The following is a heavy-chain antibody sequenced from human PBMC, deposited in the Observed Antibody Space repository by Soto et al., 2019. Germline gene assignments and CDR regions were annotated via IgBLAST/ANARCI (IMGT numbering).Heavy chain of an antibody. V-gene: IGHV4-34*01. Sequence: QVQLQQWGAGPLRPLETLSLTCGVSGGSFSGYYWAWIRQSPGKGLEWIGEINDRGSINYNPSLKSRVIISVATSKNHYSLNLRSVTAADTAVYYCARESHDILTGPPWVWYFDLWGRGTLVTVSS. CDR2: INDRGSI. D-gene: IGHD3-9*01. CDR1: GGSFSGYY. CDR3: ARESHDILTGPPWVWYFDL. J-gene: IGHJ2*01.